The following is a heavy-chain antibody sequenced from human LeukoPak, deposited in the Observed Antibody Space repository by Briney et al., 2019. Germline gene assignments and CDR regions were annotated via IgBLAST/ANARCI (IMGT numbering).Heavy chain of an antibody. D-gene: IGHD3-10*01. CDR3: ARYGSGSYYNRYYYYMDV. CDR2: INWNGGST. J-gene: IGHJ6*03. CDR1: GFTFSTYS. V-gene: IGHV3-20*01. Sequence: PGGSLRLSCAASGFTFSTYSMSWVRQAPGKGLEWVSGINWNGGSTGYADSVKGRFTISRDNAKNSLYLQMNSLRAEDTALYHCARYGSGSYYNRYYYYMDVWGKGTTVTISS.